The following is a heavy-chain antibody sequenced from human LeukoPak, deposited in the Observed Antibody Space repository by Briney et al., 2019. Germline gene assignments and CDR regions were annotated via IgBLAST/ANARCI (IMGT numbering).Heavy chain of an antibody. Sequence: SETLSLTCTVSGGSISSYYWSWIRQPTGKGLVWRGYINYSGSTNYNPSLKSQVTISVDTSKNQFSLKLSSVTAADTAVYYCARYRRNRDSSGYLSDWGQGTLVTVSS. CDR3: ARYRRNRDSSGYLSD. D-gene: IGHD3-22*01. CDR2: INYSGST. J-gene: IGHJ4*02. V-gene: IGHV4-59*01. CDR1: GGSISSYY.